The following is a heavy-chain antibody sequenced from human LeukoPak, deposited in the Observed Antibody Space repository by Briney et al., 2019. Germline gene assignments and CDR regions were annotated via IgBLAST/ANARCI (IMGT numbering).Heavy chain of an antibody. CDR1: GFTFSSYS. J-gene: IGHJ6*02. CDR2: ISSSSYI. CDR3: ARDHPTQYDFWSGHYGMDV. V-gene: IGHV3-21*01. D-gene: IGHD3-3*01. Sequence: GGSLRLSCAASGFTFSSYSMNWVRQAPGKGLEWVSSISSSSYIYYADLVKGRFTISRDNAKNSLYLQMNSLRAEDTAVYYCARDHPTQYDFWSGHYGMDVWGQGTTVTVSS.